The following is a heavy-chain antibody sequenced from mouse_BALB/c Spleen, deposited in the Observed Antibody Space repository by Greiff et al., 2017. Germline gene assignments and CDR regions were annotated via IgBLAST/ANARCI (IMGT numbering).Heavy chain of an antibody. V-gene: IGHV1S81*02. J-gene: IGHJ4*01. CDR3: GRLHAAMDY. CDR2: INPSNGRT. CDR1: GYTFTSYW. Sequence: VQLQQPGAELVKPGASVKLSCKASGYTFTSYWMHWVKQRPGQGLEWIGEINPSNGRTNYNEKFKSKATLTVDKSSSTAYMQLSSLTSEDSAVYYCGRLHAAMDYWGQGTSVTVSS.